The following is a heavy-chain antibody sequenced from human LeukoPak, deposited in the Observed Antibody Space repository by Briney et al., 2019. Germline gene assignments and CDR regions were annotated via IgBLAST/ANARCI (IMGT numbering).Heavy chain of an antibody. CDR3: AKQFVDI. J-gene: IGHJ5*02. V-gene: IGHV3-23*01. D-gene: IGHD5-24*01. CDR2: LSGSGDDT. CDR1: GFTFANYA. Sequence: GGSLRLSCTAYGFTFANYAMNWVRQAPGKGLEWVSSLSGSGDDTSYADFVKGRFTISRDNSRDTPYLQMNSLRAEDTGVYYCAKQFVDIWGQGTLVTVSS.